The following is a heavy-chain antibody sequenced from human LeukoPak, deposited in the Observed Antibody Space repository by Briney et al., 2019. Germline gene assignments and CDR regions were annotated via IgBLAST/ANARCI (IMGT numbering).Heavy chain of an antibody. J-gene: IGHJ6*02. CDR3: ARDIVVVVAATHYYGMDV. Sequence: PGGSLRLSCAASGFTFSSYSMNWVRQAPGKGLEWVSPISSSSSYIYYADSVKGRFTISRDNAKNSLYLQMNSLRAEDTAVYYCARDIVVVVAATHYYGMDVWGQGTTVTVSS. D-gene: IGHD2-15*01. V-gene: IGHV3-21*01. CDR2: ISSSSSYI. CDR1: GFTFSSYS.